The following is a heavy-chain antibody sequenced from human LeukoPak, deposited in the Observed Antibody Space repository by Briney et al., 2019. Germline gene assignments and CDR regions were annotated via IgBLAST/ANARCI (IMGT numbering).Heavy chain of an antibody. D-gene: IGHD6-19*01. CDR3: ARARSPNIAVAGACFDY. J-gene: IGHJ4*02. V-gene: IGHV4-4*07. CDR1: DVSISTYY. Sequence: SETQSLTCTVSDVSISTYYWNWIRQPAGKGLEWIGRIYTSGTTNYSPSLKSRITMSVGTSKNQFSLNLSSVTAADTAVYYCARARSPNIAVAGACFDYWGQGILVTVSS. CDR2: IYTSGTT.